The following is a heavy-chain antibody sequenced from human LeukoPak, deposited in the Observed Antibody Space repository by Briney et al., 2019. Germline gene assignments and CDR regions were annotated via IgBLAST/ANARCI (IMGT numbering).Heavy chain of an antibody. CDR1: GFTFSSYW. V-gene: IGHV3-23*01. CDR3: TKNVPGRAIDY. D-gene: IGHD2-15*01. Sequence: GGSLRLSCAASGFTFSSYWMSWVRQAPGKGLEWVSTVGTGFDTYYTDSVKGRFTISRDNSKNILSLQMSSLRAEDTATYYCTKNVPGRAIDYWGQGTLVTVSS. CDR2: VGTGFDT. J-gene: IGHJ4*02.